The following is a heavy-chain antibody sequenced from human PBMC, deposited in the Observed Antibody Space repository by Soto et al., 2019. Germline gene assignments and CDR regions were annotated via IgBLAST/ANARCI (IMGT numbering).Heavy chain of an antibody. J-gene: IGHJ5*02. CDR2: IRSKANSYAT. Sequence: PGGSLRLSCAASVFTFSGSAMHWVRQASGKGLEWVGRIRSKANSYATAYAASVKGRFTISRDDSKNTAYLQMNSLKTEDTAVYYCTRHLSGVPAAIPWFEPSGPGPLVTVSS. CDR1: VFTFSGSA. D-gene: IGHD2-2*01. V-gene: IGHV3-73*01. CDR3: TRHLSGVPAAIPWFEP.